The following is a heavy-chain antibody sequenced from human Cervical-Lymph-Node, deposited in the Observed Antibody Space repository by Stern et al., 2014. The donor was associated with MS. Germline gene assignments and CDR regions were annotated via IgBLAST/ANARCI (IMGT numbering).Heavy chain of an antibody. V-gene: IGHV1-46*01. D-gene: IGHD6-19*01. CDR3: ARDNGGWSVDS. J-gene: IGHJ4*02. CDR2: INPGGCST. CDR1: GYTFTSNK. Sequence: QVQLVQSGAEVKKPGASVKVSCKAFGYTFTSNKMHWVRQAPGQGLEWMGIINPGGCSTRYAQKLQGRVTMTRDTSTSTVYMELTSLRSEDTAVYSCARDNGGWSVDSWGQGTLVIVSS.